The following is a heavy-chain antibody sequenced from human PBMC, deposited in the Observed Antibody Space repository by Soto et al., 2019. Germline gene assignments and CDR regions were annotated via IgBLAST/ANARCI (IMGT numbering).Heavy chain of an antibody. CDR3: ARGYHSSGFPPLVDY. CDR1: GYSFTSYY. V-gene: IGHV1-46*01. CDR2: INPSGGST. Sequence: ASVKVSCKASGYSFTSYYMHWVRQAPGQGLEWMGIINPSGGSTSYAQKFQGRVTMTRDTSTSTVYMELSSLRSEDTAVYYCARGYHSSGFPPLVDYWGQGTLVTVSS. J-gene: IGHJ4*02. D-gene: IGHD3-22*01.